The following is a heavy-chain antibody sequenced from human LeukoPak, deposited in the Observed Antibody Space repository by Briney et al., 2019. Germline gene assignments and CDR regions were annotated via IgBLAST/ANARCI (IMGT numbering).Heavy chain of an antibody. CDR2: INHSGST. V-gene: IGHV4-34*01. J-gene: IGHJ3*02. CDR1: GGSFSGYY. D-gene: IGHD3-22*01. Sequence: SETLSLTCAVYGGSFSGYYWSWIRQPPGKGLEWIGEINHSGSTNYNPSLKSRVTISVDTSKNQFSLKLSSVTAADTAVYYCARPRGYYDSNRHAFDIWGQGTMVTVSS. CDR3: ARPRGYYDSNRHAFDI.